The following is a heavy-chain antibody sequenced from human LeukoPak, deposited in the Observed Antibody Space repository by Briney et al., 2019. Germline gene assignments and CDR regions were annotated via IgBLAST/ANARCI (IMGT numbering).Heavy chain of an antibody. Sequence: SETLSLTCAVSGYSISSGYYWGWIRQPAGKGLEWIGRIYTSGSTNYNPSLKSRVTMSVDTSKNQFSLKLSSVTAADTAVYYCARLSNSGSYPFDYWGQGTLVTVSS. V-gene: IGHV4-4*07. J-gene: IGHJ4*02. CDR3: ARLSNSGSYPFDY. CDR1: GYSISSGYY. D-gene: IGHD1-26*01. CDR2: IYTSGST.